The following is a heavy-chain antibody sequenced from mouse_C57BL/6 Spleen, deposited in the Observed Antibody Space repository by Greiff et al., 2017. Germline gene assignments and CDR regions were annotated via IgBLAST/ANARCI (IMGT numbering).Heavy chain of an antibody. Sequence: QVTLQQSGPGILQSSQTLSLTCSFSGFSLSTSGMGVSWLRQPSGKGLEWLAHPYWDDVKRYNPFLKSPLTISKDTSRNQVFLKITSVDTADTATYYCARIDTVVEYFDYWGQGTTLTVSS. CDR3: ARIDTVVEYFDY. CDR1: GFSLSTSGMG. J-gene: IGHJ2*01. D-gene: IGHD1-1*01. V-gene: IGHV8-12*01. CDR2: PYWDDVK.